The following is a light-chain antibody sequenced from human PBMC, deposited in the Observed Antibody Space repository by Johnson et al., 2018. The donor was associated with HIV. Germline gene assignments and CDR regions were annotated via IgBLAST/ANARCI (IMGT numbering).Light chain of an antibody. Sequence: QSVLTQPPSVSAAPGQKVTISCSGSSSNIGNNYVSWYQQLPGTAPKLLIYENNKRPSGIPDRFSGSKSGTSATLGITGLQTGDEADYYCGSCDSSLSGDVFGTGTRVTVL. CDR3: GSCDSSLSGDV. V-gene: IGLV1-51*02. J-gene: IGLJ1*01. CDR2: ENN. CDR1: SSNIGNNY.